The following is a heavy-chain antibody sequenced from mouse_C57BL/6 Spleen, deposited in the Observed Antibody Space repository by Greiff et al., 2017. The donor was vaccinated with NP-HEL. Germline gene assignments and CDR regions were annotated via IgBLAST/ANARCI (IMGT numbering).Heavy chain of an antibody. V-gene: IGHV5-17*01. J-gene: IGHJ4*01. CDR1: GFTFSDYG. CDR2: ISSGSSTI. Sequence: EVMLVESGGGLVKPGGSLKLSCAASGFTFSDYGMHWARQAPEKGLEWVAYISSGSSTIYYADTVTGRFTISRDNAKNTLFLQMTSLRSEDTAMYYCARPYGSSLFYAMDYWGQGTSVTVSS. D-gene: IGHD1-1*01. CDR3: ARPYGSSLFYAMDY.